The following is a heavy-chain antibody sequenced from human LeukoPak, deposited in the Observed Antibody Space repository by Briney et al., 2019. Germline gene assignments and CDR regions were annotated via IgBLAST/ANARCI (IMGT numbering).Heavy chain of an antibody. CDR2: ISGSGGNT. Sequence: GGSLRLSCAASGFTFSSYAMSWVCQAPGKGLEWVSAISGSGGNTYYADSVKGRFTISRDNSKNTLYLQMNSLRAEDTAVYYCAKGDFYTAMVYFDYWGQGTLVTVSS. CDR3: AKGDFYTAMVYFDY. D-gene: IGHD5-18*01. J-gene: IGHJ4*02. V-gene: IGHV3-23*01. CDR1: GFTFSSYA.